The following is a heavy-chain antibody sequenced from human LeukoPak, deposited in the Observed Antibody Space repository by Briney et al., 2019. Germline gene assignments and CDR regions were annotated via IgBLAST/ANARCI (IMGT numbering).Heavy chain of an antibody. CDR1: GGSISSYY. Sequence: PSETLSLTCTVSGGSISSYYWSWIRQPPGKGLEWIGYIYYGGSTNYNPSLKSRVTISVDTSKNQFSLKLSSVTAADTAVYYCARDKIAAYLGWFDPWGQGTLVTVSS. V-gene: IGHV4-59*12. D-gene: IGHD6-13*01. CDR3: ARDKIAAYLGWFDP. J-gene: IGHJ5*02. CDR2: IYYGGST.